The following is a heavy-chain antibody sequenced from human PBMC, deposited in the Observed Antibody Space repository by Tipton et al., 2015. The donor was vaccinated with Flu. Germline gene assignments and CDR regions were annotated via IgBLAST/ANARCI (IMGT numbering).Heavy chain of an antibody. CDR1: GGSFSGYY. J-gene: IGHJ6*02. CDR2: INHSGST. V-gene: IGHV4-34*01. CDR3: ARVGGYYGSGSYYYYYYGMDV. D-gene: IGHD3-10*01. Sequence: LRLSCAVYGGSFSGYYWSWIRQPPGKGLEWIGEINHSGSTNYNPSLKSRVTISVDTSKNQFSLKLSSVTAADTAVYYCARVGGYYGSGSYYYYYYGMDVWGQGTTVTVSS.